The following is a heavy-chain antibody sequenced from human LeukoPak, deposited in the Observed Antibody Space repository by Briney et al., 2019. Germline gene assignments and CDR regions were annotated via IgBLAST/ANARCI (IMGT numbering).Heavy chain of an antibody. CDR1: GFTFSSYS. V-gene: IGHV3-21*01. J-gene: IGHJ4*02. D-gene: IGHD3-16*02. CDR2: ISSSSSYI. Sequence: GGSLRLSCAASGFTFSSYSMNWVRQAPGKGLEWVSSISSSSSYIYYADSVKGRFTISRDNAKNSLYLQMSSLRAEDTAVYYCARSGGSSDYVWGSYRQDFDYWGQGTLVTVSS. CDR3: ARSGGSSDYVWGSYRQDFDY.